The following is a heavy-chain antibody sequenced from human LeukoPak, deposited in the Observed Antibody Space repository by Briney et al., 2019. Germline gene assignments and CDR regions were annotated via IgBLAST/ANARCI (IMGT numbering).Heavy chain of an antibody. V-gene: IGHV1-18*01. CDR2: ISAYNGNT. D-gene: IGHD3-10*01. CDR3: AREGPPYGSGSYYKDY. CDR1: GYTFTSYG. J-gene: IGHJ4*02. Sequence: ASVKVSCKASGYTFTSYGISWVRQAPGQGLEWMGWISAYNGNTNYAQKLQGRVTMTTDTSTSTAYMERRSLRSEDRAVYYCAREGPPYGSGSYYKDYWGQGTLVTVSS.